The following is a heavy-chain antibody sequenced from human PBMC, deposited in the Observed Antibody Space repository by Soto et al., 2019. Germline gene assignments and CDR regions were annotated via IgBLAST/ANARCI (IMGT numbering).Heavy chain of an antibody. Sequence: GGSLRLSCAASGFTFSSYSMNWVRQAPGKGLEWVSSISSSSSYIYYADSVKGRFTISRDNAKNSLYLQMNSLRAEDTAVYYCAREKAVAATRDYFDYWGQGTLVTVSS. J-gene: IGHJ4*02. V-gene: IGHV3-21*01. D-gene: IGHD2-15*01. CDR2: ISSSSSYI. CDR3: AREKAVAATRDYFDY. CDR1: GFTFSSYS.